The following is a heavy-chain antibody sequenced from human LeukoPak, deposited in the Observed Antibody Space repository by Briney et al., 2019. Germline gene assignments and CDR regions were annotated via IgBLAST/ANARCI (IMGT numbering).Heavy chain of an antibody. V-gene: IGHV3-48*01. CDR1: GFTFSSYA. J-gene: IGHJ6*03. CDR3: ARNYYGSGSYYYPHYYYYYYMDV. CDR2: ISLSSSTI. D-gene: IGHD3-10*01. Sequence: GGSLRLSCAASGFTFSSYAMHWVRQAPGKGLEWISYISLSSSTIYYADSVKGRFTISRDNAKNSLYLQMNSLRAEDTAVYYCARNYYGSGSYYYPHYYYYYYMDVWGKGTTVTVSS.